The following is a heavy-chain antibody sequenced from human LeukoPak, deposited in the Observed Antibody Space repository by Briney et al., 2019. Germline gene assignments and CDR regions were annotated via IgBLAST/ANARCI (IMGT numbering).Heavy chain of an antibody. J-gene: IGHJ3*01. CDR3: ASGKYYYDDSASVNRASRTPFDV. CDR1: DDSISDYY. CDR2: FHNSGTS. V-gene: IGHV4-59*01. D-gene: IGHD3-22*01. Sequence: SETLSLTCTVSDDSISDYYRGWIRQPPGKGLEWIGYFHNSGTSTYNPSLKSRVTISADTSKTQFSLRLRSVTAADTAIYYCASGKYYYDDSASVNRASRTPFDVWAQGTMVIVSS.